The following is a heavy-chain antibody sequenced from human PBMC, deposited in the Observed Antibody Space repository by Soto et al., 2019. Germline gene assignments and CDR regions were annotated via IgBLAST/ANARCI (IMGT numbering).Heavy chain of an antibody. J-gene: IGHJ4*02. CDR1: GFTFSSYW. D-gene: IGHD5-12*01. V-gene: IGHV3-7*03. CDR3: ARDKYSGYDPYYFDY. Sequence: GSLRLSCAASGFTFSSYWMSCVRQSPGKGLEWVANIKQDGSEKYYVDSVKGRFTISRDNAKNSLYLQMNSLRAEDTAVYYCARDKYSGYDPYYFDYWGQGTLVTVYS. CDR2: IKQDGSEK.